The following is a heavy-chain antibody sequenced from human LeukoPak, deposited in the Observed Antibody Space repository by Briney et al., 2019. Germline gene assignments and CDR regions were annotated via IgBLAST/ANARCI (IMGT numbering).Heavy chain of an antibody. CDR1: GVSISNYF. CDR2: FYASGTT. D-gene: IGHD2-15*01. J-gene: IGHJ5*02. CDR3: ARGRGTRAQIVVVAAYYGNGWFDP. Sequence: KPSETLSLTCNVFGVSISNYFWSWLRQPAGKGLEWIGRFYASGTTYYNPSLRSRVTLSMDTSKNHFSLKLTSVTAADTAVYYCARGRGTRAQIVVVAAYYGNGWFDPWGQGTLVTVSS. V-gene: IGHV4-4*07.